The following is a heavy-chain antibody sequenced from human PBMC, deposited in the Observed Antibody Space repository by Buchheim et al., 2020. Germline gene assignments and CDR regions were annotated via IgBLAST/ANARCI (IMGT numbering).Heavy chain of an antibody. J-gene: IGHJ5*02. CDR2: IYTSGST. V-gene: IGHV4-61*05. CDR3: ARFSSLAGTGFDP. CDR1: GASISRSNFH. D-gene: IGHD6-13*01. Sequence: QLQLQESGPGLVRPSETLSLTCSVSGASISRSNFHWGWIRQSPGTGLEWIGRIYTSGSTNYNPSLKSRVTMSVDPSKNQFSLKLSSVTAADTAVYYCARFSSLAGTGFDPWGQGTL.